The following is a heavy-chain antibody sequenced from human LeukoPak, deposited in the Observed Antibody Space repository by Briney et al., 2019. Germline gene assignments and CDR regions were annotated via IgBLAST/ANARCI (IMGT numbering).Heavy chain of an antibody. D-gene: IGHD3-10*01. CDR1: GFTFSSYG. J-gene: IGHJ4*02. CDR2: ISYDGSNK. CDR3: AKDHYYYGSGIYFMHYFDY. V-gene: IGHV3-30*18. Sequence: PVGSLRLSCAASGFTFSSYGMHWVRQAPGKGLEWVAVISYDGSNKYYADSVKGRFTISRENSKNTLHLQMNSLRAEDTAVYYCAKDHYYYGSGIYFMHYFDYWGQGTLVTVSS.